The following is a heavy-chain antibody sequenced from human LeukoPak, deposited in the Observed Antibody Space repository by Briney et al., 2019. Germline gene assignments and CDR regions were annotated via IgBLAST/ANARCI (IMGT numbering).Heavy chain of an antibody. D-gene: IGHD4-17*01. CDR3: ATSSQTTVIDY. CDR1: GGSISSYY. Sequence: SETLSLTCTVSGGSISSYYWSWIRQPPGKGLEWIGYIYYSGSTNYNPSLKSRDTISVDTSKNQFSLKLSSVTAADTAVYYCATSSQTTVIDYWGQGTLVTVSS. J-gene: IGHJ4*02. CDR2: IYYSGST. V-gene: IGHV4-59*12.